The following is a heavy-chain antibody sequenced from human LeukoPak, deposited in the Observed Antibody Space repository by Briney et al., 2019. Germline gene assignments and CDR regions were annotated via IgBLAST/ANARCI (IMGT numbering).Heavy chain of an antibody. V-gene: IGHV1-69*13. Sequence: SVKVSCKASGGTFSSYAISWVRQAPGQGPEWMGGIIPIFGTANYAQKFQGRVTITADESTSTAYMELSSLRSEDTAVYYCAREGVGASKFFDYWGQGTLVTVSS. J-gene: IGHJ4*02. CDR2: IIPIFGTA. D-gene: IGHD1-26*01. CDR1: GGTFSSYA. CDR3: AREGVGASKFFDY.